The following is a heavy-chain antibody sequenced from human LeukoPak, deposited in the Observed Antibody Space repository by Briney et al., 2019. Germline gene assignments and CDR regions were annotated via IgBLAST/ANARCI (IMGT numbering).Heavy chain of an antibody. CDR3: ARGHDSSGYYEDNWFDP. Sequence: SETLSLTCAVYGGSFSGYYWSWIRQPPGKGLEWIGEINHSGSTNYNPSLKSRVTISVDTSKNQFSLKLSSVTAADTAVYHCARGHDSSGYYEDNWFDPWGQGTLVTVSS. CDR1: GGSFSGYY. D-gene: IGHD3-22*01. CDR2: INHSGST. J-gene: IGHJ5*02. V-gene: IGHV4-34*01.